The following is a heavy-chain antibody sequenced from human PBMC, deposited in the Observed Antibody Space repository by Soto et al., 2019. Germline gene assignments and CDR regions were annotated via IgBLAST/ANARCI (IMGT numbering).Heavy chain of an antibody. CDR3: AGDSGAAGTGYYYYGMDV. CDR2: IYHSGST. D-gene: IGHD6-13*01. Sequence: SETLSLTCAVSGGSISSGGYSWSWIRQPPGKGLEWIGYIYHSGSTYYNPSLKSRVTISVDRSKNQFSLKPSSVTAADTAVYYCAGDSGAAGTGYYYYGMDVWGQGXTVTVSS. V-gene: IGHV4-30-2*01. J-gene: IGHJ6*02. CDR1: GGSISSGGYS.